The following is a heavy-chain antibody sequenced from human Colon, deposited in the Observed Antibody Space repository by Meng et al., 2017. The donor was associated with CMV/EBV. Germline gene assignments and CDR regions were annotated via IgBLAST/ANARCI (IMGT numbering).Heavy chain of an antibody. CDR2: INTDGSTT. CDR3: ASRDY. V-gene: IGHV3-74*01. Sequence: EVQLVESGGGLVQPGGSLGLSCAASGFTFSSKWMHWVRQGPGKGLVWVSRINTDGSTTYYADSVKGRFTISRDNAKNTLYLQMNSLRAEDTAVYYCASRDYWGQGTLVTVSS. J-gene: IGHJ4*02. CDR1: GFTFSSKW.